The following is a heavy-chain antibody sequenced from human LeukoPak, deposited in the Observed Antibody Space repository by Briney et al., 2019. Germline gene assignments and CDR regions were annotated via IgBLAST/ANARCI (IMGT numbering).Heavy chain of an antibody. V-gene: IGHV3-30-3*02. CDR1: GFTFSSYA. CDR3: AKPGGSSDWYAFDC. D-gene: IGHD6-19*01. Sequence: GGSLRLSCAASGFTFSSYAMHWVRQAPGKGLEWVAVISYDGSNKYYADSVKGRFTISRDNSKNTLYLQMNSLRAEDTAVYYCAKPGGSSDWYAFDCWGQGTLVTVSS. J-gene: IGHJ4*02. CDR2: ISYDGSNK.